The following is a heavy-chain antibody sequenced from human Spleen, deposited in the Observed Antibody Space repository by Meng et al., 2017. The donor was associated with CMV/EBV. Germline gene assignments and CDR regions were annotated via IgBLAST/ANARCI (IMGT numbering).Heavy chain of an antibody. CDR2: IRYDGSNK. D-gene: IGHD3-16*01. CDR3: AKDHITRGRGEIDY. Sequence: SGFTVSSYGMHWVRQAPGKGLEWVAFIRYDGSNKYYADSVKGRFTISRDNSKNTLYLQMNSLRAEDTAVYYCAKDHITRGRGEIDYWGQGTLVTVSS. V-gene: IGHV3-30*02. J-gene: IGHJ4*02. CDR1: GFTVSSYG.